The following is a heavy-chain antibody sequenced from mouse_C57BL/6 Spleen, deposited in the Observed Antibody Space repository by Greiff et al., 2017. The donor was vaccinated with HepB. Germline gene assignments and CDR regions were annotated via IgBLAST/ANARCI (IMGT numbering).Heavy chain of an antibody. J-gene: IGHJ2*01. CDR3: ARSITTVVPDY. D-gene: IGHD1-1*01. Sequence: VQLQESGAELVRPGASVKLPCKASGYTFTDYYINWVKQRPGQGLEWIARIYPGSGNTYYNEKFKGKATLTAEKSSSTAYMQLSSLTSEDSAVYFCARSITTVVPDYWGQGTTLTVSS. CDR2: IYPGSGNT. V-gene: IGHV1-76*01. CDR1: GYTFTDYY.